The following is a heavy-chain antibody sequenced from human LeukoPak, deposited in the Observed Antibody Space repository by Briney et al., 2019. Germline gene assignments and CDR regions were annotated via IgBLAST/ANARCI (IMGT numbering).Heavy chain of an antibody. CDR2: ISSGSSTI. CDR1: GSPSRLKT. Sequence: GGSLRLSCQAPGSPSRLKTWTWSRQAPGKGLEWVSCISSGSSTIYYADSVKGRFTISRDNAKNSLYLQMNSLRDEDTAVYYCARVIRGYSSTWYVDYWGQGTLVTVSS. J-gene: IGHJ4*02. V-gene: IGHV3-48*02. CDR3: ARVIRGYSSTWYVDY. D-gene: IGHD6-13*01.